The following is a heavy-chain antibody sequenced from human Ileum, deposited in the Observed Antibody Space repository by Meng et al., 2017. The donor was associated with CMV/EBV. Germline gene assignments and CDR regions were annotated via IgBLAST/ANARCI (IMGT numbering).Heavy chain of an antibody. CDR3: ARDHYDFWSGYYDY. J-gene: IGHJ4*02. Sequence: GESLKISCTASGFSFGDYAMSWVRQAPGKGLEWVSYISSSGSTIYYADSVKGRFTISRDNAKNSLYLQMNSLRAEDTAVYYCARDHYDFWSGYYDYWGQGTLVTVSS. V-gene: IGHV3-11*01. CDR2: ISSSGSTI. D-gene: IGHD3-3*01. CDR1: GFSFGDYA.